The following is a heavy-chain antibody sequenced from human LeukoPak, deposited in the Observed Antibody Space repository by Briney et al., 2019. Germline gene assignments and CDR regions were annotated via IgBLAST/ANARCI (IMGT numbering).Heavy chain of an antibody. D-gene: IGHD2-15*01. CDR3: ARERVGYCSGGSCYNYFDY. Sequence: PGGSLRLSCAASGFTFSSYWMSWVRQAPGEGLEWVANIKQDGSEKYYVDSVKGRFTISRDNAKNSLYLQMNSLRAEDTAVYYCARERVGYCSGGSCYNYFDYWGQGTLVTVSS. CDR1: GFTFSSYW. CDR2: IKQDGSEK. J-gene: IGHJ4*02. V-gene: IGHV3-7*01.